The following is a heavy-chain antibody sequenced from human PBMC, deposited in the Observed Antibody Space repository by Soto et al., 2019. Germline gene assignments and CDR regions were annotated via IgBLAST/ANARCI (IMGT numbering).Heavy chain of an antibody. D-gene: IGHD6-6*01. CDR2: IYHSGST. CDR3: ARTMVWRQLVEAWYFDL. J-gene: IGHJ2*01. Sequence: QLQLQESGSGLVKPSQTLSLTCAVSGGSISSGGYSWSWIRQPPGKGLEWIGYIYHSGSTYYNPSLKSRVTISVDRSKNQFSLKLSSVTAADTAVYYCARTMVWRQLVEAWYFDLWGRGTLVTVSS. CDR1: GGSISSGGYS. V-gene: IGHV4-30-2*01.